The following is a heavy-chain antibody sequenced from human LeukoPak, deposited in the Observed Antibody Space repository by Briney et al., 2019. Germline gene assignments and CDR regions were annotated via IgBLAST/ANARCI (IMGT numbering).Heavy chain of an antibody. J-gene: IGHJ6*03. CDR1: GGSISSSSYY. CDR3: ARDRGDGYNFDYYYMDV. D-gene: IGHD5-24*01. V-gene: IGHV4-39*07. CDR2: IYYSGST. Sequence: SETLSLTCTVSGGSISSSSYYWGWIRQPPGKGLEWIGSIYYSGSTYYNPSLKSRVTISVDTSKNQFSLKLSSVTAADTAVYYCARDRGDGYNFDYYYMDVWGKGTTVTVSS.